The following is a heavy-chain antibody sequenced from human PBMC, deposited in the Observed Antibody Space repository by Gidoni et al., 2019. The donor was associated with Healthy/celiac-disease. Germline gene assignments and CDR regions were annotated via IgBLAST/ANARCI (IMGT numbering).Heavy chain of an antibody. D-gene: IGHD2-2*01. J-gene: IGHJ6*03. V-gene: IGHV3-23*01. CDR1: GFTFSSYA. Sequence: EVQLLESGGGLVQPGGSLRLSCAASGFTFSSYAMRWVRQAQGKGLEWVSAISGSGGSTYYADSVKGRFTISRDNSKNTLYLQMNSLRAEDTAVYYCAKDQGDIVVVPAPVYYYYYMDVWGKGTTVTVSS. CDR3: AKDQGDIVVVPAPVYYYYYMDV. CDR2: ISGSGGST.